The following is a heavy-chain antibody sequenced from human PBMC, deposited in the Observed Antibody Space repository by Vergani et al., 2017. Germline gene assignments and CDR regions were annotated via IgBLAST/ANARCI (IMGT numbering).Heavy chain of an antibody. Sequence: EVQLLESGGGLVQPGGSLRLSCAASGFTFSSYAMSWVRQAPGKGLEWVSAISGSGGSTYYADSVKGRFTISRDNSKNTLYLQMNSLRAEDTAVYYCAKDSIFGVVITRYYYGMDVWGQGTTVTVSS. CDR2: ISGSGGST. D-gene: IGHD3-3*01. CDR3: AKDSIFGVVITRYYYGMDV. CDR1: GFTFSSYA. V-gene: IGHV3-23*01. J-gene: IGHJ6*02.